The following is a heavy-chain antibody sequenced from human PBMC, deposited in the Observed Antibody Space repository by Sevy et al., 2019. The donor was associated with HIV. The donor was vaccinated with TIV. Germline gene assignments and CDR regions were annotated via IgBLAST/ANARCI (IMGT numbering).Heavy chain of an antibody. D-gene: IGHD2-2*01. CDR3: TRLIGNCSSTSCFDY. Sequence: GGSLRLSCAASGFTFSGSAMHWVRQASGKGLEWVGRIRSKANSYATAYAASVKGRFTISRDDSKNTAYLQMNSLKTEDTAGYYCTRLIGNCSSTSCFDYWGQGTLVTVSS. CDR1: GFTFSGSA. V-gene: IGHV3-73*01. J-gene: IGHJ4*02. CDR2: IRSKANSYAT.